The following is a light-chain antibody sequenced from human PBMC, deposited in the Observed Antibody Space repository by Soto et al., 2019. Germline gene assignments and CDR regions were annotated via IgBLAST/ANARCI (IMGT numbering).Light chain of an antibody. CDR2: GDN. Sequence: QSVLTQPPSVSGAPGQRVSISCTGSTSNIGAPYDVHWYQHLPGAAPKLLIYGDNNRPSGVPDRFSGSKSGTSASLAITSLQAEDEADYYCISYTSDDVRYVFGTGTKVT. J-gene: IGLJ1*01. CDR1: TSNIGAPYD. V-gene: IGLV1-40*01. CDR3: ISYTSDDVRYV.